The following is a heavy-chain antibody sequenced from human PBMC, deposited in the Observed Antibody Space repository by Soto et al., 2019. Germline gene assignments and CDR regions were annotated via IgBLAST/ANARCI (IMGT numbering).Heavy chain of an antibody. V-gene: IGHV3-30-3*01. CDR3: ARVGGHGDCSSTSCYHYYYYGMDV. CDR1: VFTFSSYA. J-gene: IGHJ6*02. CDR2: ISYDGSNK. D-gene: IGHD2-2*01. Sequence: SLRLYCAAAVFTFSSYAMHWVRQAPGKGLEWVAVISYDGSNKYYADSVKGRFTISRDNSKNTLYLQMNSLRAEDTAVYYCARVGGHGDCSSTSCYHYYYYGMDVWGQGTTVTVSS.